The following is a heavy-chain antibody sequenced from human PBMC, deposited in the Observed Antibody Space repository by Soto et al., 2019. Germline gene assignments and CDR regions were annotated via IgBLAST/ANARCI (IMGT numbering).Heavy chain of an antibody. CDR1: GFSLSTSGVG. Sequence: VSGPTLVNPTQTLTLTCTFSGFSLSTSGVGVGWIRQPPGKALEWLALIYWDDDKRYSPSLKSRLTITKDTSKNQVVLTMTNMDPVDTATYYCAHRRGITVTTFGYYYYMDVWGKGTTVTVSS. J-gene: IGHJ6*03. CDR3: AHRRGITVTTFGYYYYMDV. D-gene: IGHD4-4*01. V-gene: IGHV2-5*02. CDR2: IYWDDDK.